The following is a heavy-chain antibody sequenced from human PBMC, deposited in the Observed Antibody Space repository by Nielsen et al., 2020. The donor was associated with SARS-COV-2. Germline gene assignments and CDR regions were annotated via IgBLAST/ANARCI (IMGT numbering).Heavy chain of an antibody. CDR3: ARTLGIAAHY. CDR2: IYSGGST. V-gene: IGHV3-66*01. J-gene: IGHJ4*02. D-gene: IGHD6-6*01. CDR1: GFTVSGNY. Sequence: GESLKISCAASGFTVSGNYMSWVRQAPGKGLEWVSVIYSGGSTYYADSVKGRFTISRDNSKNTLYLQMNSLRAEDTAVYYCARTLGIAAHYWGQGTLVTVSS.